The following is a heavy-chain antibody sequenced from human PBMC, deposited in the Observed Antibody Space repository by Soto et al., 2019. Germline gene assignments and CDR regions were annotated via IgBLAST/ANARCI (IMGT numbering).Heavy chain of an antibody. J-gene: IGHJ4*02. Sequence: QVQLVQSGAEVKRPGSSVKVSCKASGGTFNNYALSWVRQAPGQGLEWMGGIIPIFNSANYAQKFQCSVTITADDATSTAFMELRILRPDDTAVYYCAIEVTVASYSFDFWGQGTLVTVAS. CDR3: AIEVTVASYSFDF. V-gene: IGHV1-69*01. CDR1: GGTFNNYA. D-gene: IGHD5-12*01. CDR2: IIPIFNSA.